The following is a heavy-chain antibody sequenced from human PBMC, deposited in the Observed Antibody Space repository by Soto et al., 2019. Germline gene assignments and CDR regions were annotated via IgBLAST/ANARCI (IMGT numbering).Heavy chain of an antibody. CDR3: AKGSGGSCYSGAFDI. CDR2: ISYDGSNK. CDR1: GFTFSSYG. D-gene: IGHD2-15*01. Sequence: GGSLRLSCAASGFTFSSYGMHWVRQAPGKGLEWVAVISYDGSNKYYADSVKGRFTISRDNSKNTLYLQMNSLGAEDTAVYYCAKGSGGSCYSGAFDIWGQGTMVTVSS. V-gene: IGHV3-30*18. J-gene: IGHJ3*02.